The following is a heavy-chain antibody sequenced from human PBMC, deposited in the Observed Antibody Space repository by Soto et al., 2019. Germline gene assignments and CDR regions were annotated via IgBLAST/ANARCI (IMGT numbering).Heavy chain of an antibody. D-gene: IGHD2-2*01. V-gene: IGHV1-46*03. Sequence: QAQLVQSGAEVKKPGASVQVSCTASGLTFTTNYIHWVRQAPGQGPEWMGMINPGTGSTTYAAKLRGRVALTRDTSTSTVYMELSSLTSEDTAVYFCTRDFCTGTSCYLGYFEHWGQGTLVTVSS. CDR3: TRDFCTGTSCYLGYFEH. CDR1: GLTFTTNY. J-gene: IGHJ1*01. CDR2: INPGTGST.